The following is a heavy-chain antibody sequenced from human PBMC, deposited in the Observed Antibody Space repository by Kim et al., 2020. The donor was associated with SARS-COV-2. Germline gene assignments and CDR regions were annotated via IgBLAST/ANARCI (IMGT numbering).Heavy chain of an antibody. V-gene: IGHV3-48*03. J-gene: IGHJ4*02. Sequence: SVKGRFTISRDNAKNSLYLQMNSLRAEDTAVYYCARVPYYYGSGTPGGDYWGQGTLVTVSS. D-gene: IGHD3-10*01. CDR3: ARVPYYYGSGTPGGDY.